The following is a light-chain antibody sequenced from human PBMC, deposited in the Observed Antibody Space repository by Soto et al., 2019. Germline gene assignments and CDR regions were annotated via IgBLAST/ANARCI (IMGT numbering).Light chain of an antibody. CDR1: QSVDSTF. CDR2: GAS. J-gene: IGKJ1*01. Sequence: EIVLTQSPGSLSLSPGERATLSCRASQSVDSTFFAWYQKKPGQAPRLLIYGASKRATGVPDRFSGSGSGTYFTLTISRLEPEAFAVYYCQQYMSSVTFGQGTKVEI. CDR3: QQYMSSVT. V-gene: IGKV3-20*01.